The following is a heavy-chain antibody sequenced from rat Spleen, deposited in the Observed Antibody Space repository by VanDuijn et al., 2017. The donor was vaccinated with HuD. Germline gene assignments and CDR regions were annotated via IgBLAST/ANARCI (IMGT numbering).Heavy chain of an antibody. D-gene: IGHD1-10*01. CDR3: TSRGSNYRNWFAT. CDR2: ISYDGSST. V-gene: IGHV5-29*01. Sequence: EVQLVESDGGLVQPGKSLKLSCAASGFTFSDYYMAWVRQAPTKGLEWVATISYDGSSTYYRDSVKGRFTISRDNVKSTLYLQMNNLRSEDTAIYYCTSRGSNYRNWFATWGQGTLVTVSS. CDR1: GFTFSDYY. J-gene: IGHJ3*01.